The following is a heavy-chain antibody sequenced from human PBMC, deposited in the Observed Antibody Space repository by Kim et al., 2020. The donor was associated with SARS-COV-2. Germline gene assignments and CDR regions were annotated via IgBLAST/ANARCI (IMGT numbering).Heavy chain of an antibody. CDR1: GGSFSGYY. Sequence: SETLSLTCAVYGGSFSGYYWSWIRQPPGKGLEWIGEINHSGSTNYNPSLKSRVTISVDTSKNQFSLKLSSVTAADTAVYYCARGLGYSSSWYGARNWFDPGGQGTLVPVSS. CDR3: ARGLGYSSSWYGARNWFDP. V-gene: IGHV4-34*01. D-gene: IGHD6-13*01. CDR2: INHSGST. J-gene: IGHJ5*02.